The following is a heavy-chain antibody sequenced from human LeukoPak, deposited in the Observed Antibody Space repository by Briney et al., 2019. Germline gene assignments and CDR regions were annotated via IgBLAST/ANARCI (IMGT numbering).Heavy chain of an antibody. CDR3: ARGEPHDRLKDEFDS. D-gene: IGHD2-15*01. J-gene: IGHJ4*02. V-gene: IGHV4-61*02. CDR1: GASVRSGSRY. Sequence: PSETLSLTCTVSGASVRSGSRYWTWIRQPAGKGLEWIGRIFTSGRTNYNPSLKSRATISVDVSKNHFSLKLTSVTAADTAVYYCARGEPHDRLKDEFDSWGQGTLVTVSS. CDR2: IFTSGRT.